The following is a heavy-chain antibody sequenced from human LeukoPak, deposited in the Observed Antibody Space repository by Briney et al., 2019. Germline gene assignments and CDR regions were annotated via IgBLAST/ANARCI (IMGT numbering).Heavy chain of an antibody. CDR1: GGSFSGYY. Sequence: KPSETLSLTCAVYGGSFSGYYWSWIRQPPGKGLEWIGEINHGGSTNYNPSLKSRVTISMDTSKNQFSLKLSSVTAADTAVYYCARERGATAYWGQGTLVTVSS. CDR3: ARERGATAY. D-gene: IGHD1-26*01. V-gene: IGHV4-34*01. J-gene: IGHJ4*02. CDR2: INHGGST.